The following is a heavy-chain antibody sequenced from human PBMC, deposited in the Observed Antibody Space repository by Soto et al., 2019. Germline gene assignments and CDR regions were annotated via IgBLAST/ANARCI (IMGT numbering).Heavy chain of an antibody. V-gene: IGHV4-34*01. J-gene: IGHJ5*02. CDR3: ATLGEGYCISTSCSNWFDP. Sequence: QVQLQQWGAGLLKPSETLSLTCAVYGGSFSGYYWSWIRQPPGKGLEWIGEINHSGSTNYNPSLKSRVTLSGDPSKNQFSLKLSSVTAADTAVYCCATLGEGYCISTSCSNWFDPWGQGTLVTVSS. D-gene: IGHD2-2*01. CDR1: GGSFSGYY. CDR2: INHSGST.